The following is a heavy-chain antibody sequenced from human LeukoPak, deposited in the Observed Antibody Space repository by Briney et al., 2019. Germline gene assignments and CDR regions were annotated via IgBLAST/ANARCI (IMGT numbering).Heavy chain of an antibody. CDR1: GYTFTSYA. D-gene: IGHD3-10*01. CDR2: INAGNGNT. Sequence: GASVKVSCKASGYTFTSYAMHWVRQAPGQRLEWMGWINAGNGNTKYSQKFQGRVTITRDTSASTAYMELSSLRSEDTAEYYCARDSLPTYYYGSGSYYGYFQHWGQGTLVTVSS. J-gene: IGHJ1*01. V-gene: IGHV1-3*01. CDR3: ARDSLPTYYYGSGSYYGYFQH.